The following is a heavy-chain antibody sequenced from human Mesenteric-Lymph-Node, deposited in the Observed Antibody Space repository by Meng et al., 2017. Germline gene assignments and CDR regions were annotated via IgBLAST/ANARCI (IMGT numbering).Heavy chain of an antibody. V-gene: IGHV4-39*07. CDR3: ARVLGGVAGNDAFDI. Sequence: GSLRLSCTVSGGSISSSSYYWGWIRQPPGKGLEWIGSIYYSGSTYYNPSLKSRVTISVDTSKNQFSLKLSSVTAADTAVYYCARVLGGVAGNDAFDIWGQGTMVTVSS. J-gene: IGHJ3*02. D-gene: IGHD6-19*01. CDR2: IYYSGST. CDR1: GGSISSSSYY.